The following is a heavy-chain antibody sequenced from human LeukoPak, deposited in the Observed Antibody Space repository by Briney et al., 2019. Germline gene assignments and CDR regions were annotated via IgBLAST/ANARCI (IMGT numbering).Heavy chain of an antibody. V-gene: IGHV3-30*02. CDR2: IRYDGSNK. CDR3: AKGEDSSGYFFLSGAEYFQH. J-gene: IGHJ1*01. D-gene: IGHD3-22*01. CDR1: GFTFSSYG. Sequence: GGSLRLSCAASGFTFSSYGMHWVRQAPGKGPEWVAFIRYDGSNKYYADSVKGRFTISRDNSKNTLYLQMNSLRAEDTAVYYCAKGEDSSGYFFLSGAEYFQHWGQGTLVTVSS.